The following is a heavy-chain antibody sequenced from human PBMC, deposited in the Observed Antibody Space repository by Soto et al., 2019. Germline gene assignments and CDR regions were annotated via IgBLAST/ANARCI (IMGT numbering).Heavy chain of an antibody. Sequence: SETLSLTCAVSGHSISSGYYWGWIRQPPGKGLEWIGSFYHSGCTYYNPSLKSRVTISVDTSKNQFSLKLSSVTAADTAVYYCARGEYYGSGNYFDYWGQGTLVTVSS. J-gene: IGHJ4*02. CDR1: GHSISSGYY. CDR3: ARGEYYGSGNYFDY. V-gene: IGHV4-38-2*01. D-gene: IGHD3-10*01. CDR2: FYHSGCT.